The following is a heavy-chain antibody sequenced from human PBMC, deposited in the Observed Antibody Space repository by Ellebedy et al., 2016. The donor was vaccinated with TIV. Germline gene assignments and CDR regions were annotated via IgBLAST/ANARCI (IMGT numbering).Heavy chain of an antibody. CDR3: ARRTVVRWFGQDYYFDF. V-gene: IGHV5-51*01. D-gene: IGHD3-10*01. CDR1: GYSFGNYW. CDR2: IYPAFSDI. Sequence: GESLKISCKGSGYSFGNYWIGWVRQVPGKGLEWMGVIYPAFSDIRYSPSFQGQVTISADRSASTAYLQWSSLRASDTAMYYCARRTVVRWFGQDYYFDFWGQGTLVTVSS. J-gene: IGHJ4*02.